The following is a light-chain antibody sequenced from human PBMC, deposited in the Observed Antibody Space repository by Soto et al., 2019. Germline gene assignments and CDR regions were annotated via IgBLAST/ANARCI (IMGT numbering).Light chain of an antibody. J-gene: IGLJ1*01. CDR2: EVT. CDR3: TSYTPSNTPYV. CDR1: NTDVGSYVF. Sequence: ALTQPACVSGGQGLSITVSCAGTNTDVGSYVFVSRYQVHPGKAPKLMIYEVTNRPSGVSNRFSGSKSGNTASLTISGLQAEDEADYYCTSYTPSNTPYVFGTGTKAPS. V-gene: IGLV2-14*01.